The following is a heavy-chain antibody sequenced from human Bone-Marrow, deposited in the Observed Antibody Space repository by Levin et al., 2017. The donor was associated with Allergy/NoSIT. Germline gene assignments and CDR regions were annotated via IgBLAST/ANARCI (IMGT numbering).Heavy chain of an antibody. CDR1: GFTFTAYS. J-gene: IGHJ4*02. CDR2: ISSFSDTI. Sequence: GESLKISCAVSGFTFTAYSMNWVRQAPGKGLEWISYISSFSDTIYYADSVKGRFTISRDNAKNSLYLQMNSLRAEDTAMYYCARAWDLRTTTSGWPDFWGQGTLVTVSS. D-gene: IGHD6-19*01. V-gene: IGHV3-48*01. CDR3: ARAWDLRTTTSGWPDF.